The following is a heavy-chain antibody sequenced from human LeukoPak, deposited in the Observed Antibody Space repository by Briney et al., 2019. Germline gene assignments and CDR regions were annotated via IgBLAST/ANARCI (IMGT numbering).Heavy chain of an antibody. CDR2: ISGSSSYI. D-gene: IGHD6-19*01. V-gene: IGHV3-21*01. CDR1: GFTFDDYG. J-gene: IGHJ4*02. Sequence: GGSLRLSCAASGFTFDDYGMNWVRQAPGKGLEWVSSISGSSSYIYYADSVKGRFTISRDNAKRSLSLRMNSLRTEDTAVYYCARDRIAVAGAFDYWGQGTLVTVSS. CDR3: ARDRIAVAGAFDY.